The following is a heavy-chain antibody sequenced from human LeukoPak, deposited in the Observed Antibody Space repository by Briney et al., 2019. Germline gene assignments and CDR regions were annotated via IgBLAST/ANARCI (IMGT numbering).Heavy chain of an antibody. D-gene: IGHD3-10*01. J-gene: IGHJ4*02. Sequence: ASVKVSCKAFGYGFTSYYIHWVRQAPGQGLEWMGIINPSVGGTTYARKFQGRATMTRDTSTSTVYMELSSLRSEDTAVYYCARHGSGRYYPAEGRVDYWGQGTLVTVSS. CDR1: GYGFTSYY. CDR3: ARHGSGRYYPAEGRVDY. CDR2: INPSVGGT. V-gene: IGHV1-46*03.